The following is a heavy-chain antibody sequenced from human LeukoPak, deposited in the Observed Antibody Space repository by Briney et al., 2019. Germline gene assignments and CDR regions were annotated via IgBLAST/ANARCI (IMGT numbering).Heavy chain of an antibody. CDR1: GFTFSSYA. J-gene: IGHJ4*02. CDR3: ARLGWNRVGDY. D-gene: IGHD1/OR15-1a*01. V-gene: IGHV3-30*01. Sequence: GGSLRLSCAASGFTFSSYAMHWVRQAPGKGLEWVAVISYDGSNKYYADSVKGRFTISRDNSKNTLHLQMNSLRAEDTAVYYCARLGWNRVGDYWGQGTLVTVSS. CDR2: ISYDGSNK.